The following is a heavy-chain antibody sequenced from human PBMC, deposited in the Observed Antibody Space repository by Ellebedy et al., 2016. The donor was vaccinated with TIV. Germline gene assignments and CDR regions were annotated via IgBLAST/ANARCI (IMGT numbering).Heavy chain of an antibody. D-gene: IGHD6-25*01. J-gene: IGHJ3*02. CDR3: AREGGEHDAFDI. Sequence: GGSLRLSCAASGFTFSSYAMSWVRQAPGKGLEWVSAISGSGGSTYYADSVKGRLTISRDNSKNTLFLQLNSLRAEDTAVYYCAREGGEHDAFDIWGQGTLVTVSS. V-gene: IGHV3-23*01. CDR1: GFTFSSYA. CDR2: ISGSGGST.